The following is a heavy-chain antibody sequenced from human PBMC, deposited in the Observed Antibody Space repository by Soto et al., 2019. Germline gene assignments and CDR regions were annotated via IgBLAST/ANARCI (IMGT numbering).Heavy chain of an antibody. J-gene: IGHJ5*02. CDR3: ARGNIATIFGVVTTNWFDP. Sequence: EASVKVSCKASGGTFSSYAISWVRQAPGQGLEWMGGIIPIFGTANYAQKFQGRVTITADESTSTAYMELSSLRSEDTAVYYCARGNIATIFGVVTTNWFDPWGQGTLVTVSS. CDR1: GGTFSSYA. D-gene: IGHD3-3*01. CDR2: IIPIFGTA. V-gene: IGHV1-69*13.